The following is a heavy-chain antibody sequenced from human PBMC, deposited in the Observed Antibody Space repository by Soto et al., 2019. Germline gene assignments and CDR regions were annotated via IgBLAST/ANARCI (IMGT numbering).Heavy chain of an antibody. CDR1: GFTFSDYY. V-gene: IGHV3-11*01. D-gene: IGHD6-19*01. J-gene: IGHJ4*02. Sequence: PGGSLRLSCAASGFTFSDYYMSWIRQAPGKGLEWVSYISRSSITIYYADSVKGRFTISRDNAKNSLYLQMNSLRAEDTAVYYCARPSAVTGTSLDLFDYWGQGTLVTVSS. CDR2: ISRSSITI. CDR3: ARPSAVTGTSLDLFDY.